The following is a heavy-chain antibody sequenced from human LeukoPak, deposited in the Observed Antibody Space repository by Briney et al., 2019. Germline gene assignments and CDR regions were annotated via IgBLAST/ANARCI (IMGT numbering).Heavy chain of an antibody. J-gene: IGHJ2*01. CDR2: TYYRSKWYN. V-gene: IGHV6-1*01. CDR1: GDSVSSNSAA. Sequence: SQTLSLTCAISGDSVSSNSAAWNWIRQSPSRGLEWLGRTYYRSKWYNDYAVSVKSRITINPDTSKNQFSLQLNSVPPEDTAVYYFERDGGIRYFDWPESWYFDLWGRGTLVTVSS. D-gene: IGHD3-9*01. CDR3: ERDGGIRYFDWPESWYFDL.